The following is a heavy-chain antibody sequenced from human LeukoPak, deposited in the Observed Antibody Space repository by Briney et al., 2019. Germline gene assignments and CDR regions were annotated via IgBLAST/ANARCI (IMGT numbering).Heavy chain of an antibody. J-gene: IGHJ6*03. V-gene: IGHV3-21*01. CDR1: GFTFSSYS. CDR2: ISSSSSYI. CDR3: ARVLVVPAATTYYYYYMDV. D-gene: IGHD2-2*01. Sequence: GGSLRLSCAATGFTFSSYSMNWVRQAPGKGLEWVSSISSSSSYIYYADSVKGRFTISRDNAKNSLYLQMNSLRAEDTAVYYCARVLVVPAATTYYYYYMDVWGKGTTVTVSS.